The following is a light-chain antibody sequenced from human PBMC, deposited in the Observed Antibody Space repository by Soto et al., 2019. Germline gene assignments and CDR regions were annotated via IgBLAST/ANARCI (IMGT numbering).Light chain of an antibody. J-gene: IGLJ2*01. CDR2: DVS. CDR1: SSDVGGYNY. V-gene: IGLV2-14*01. Sequence: QSALTQPASVSGSPGQSITISCTGTSSDVGGYNYVSWYQQHPGKAPKLVIYDVSIRPSGVSYRFSGSKSGNTASLTISGVQGEDEADYDCGSYTSSSSVVFGGGTKLTVL. CDR3: GSYTSSSSVV.